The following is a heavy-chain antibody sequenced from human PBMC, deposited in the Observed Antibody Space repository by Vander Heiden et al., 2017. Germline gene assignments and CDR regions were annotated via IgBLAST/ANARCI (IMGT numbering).Heavy chain of an antibody. CDR2: IWYDGSNK. CDR3: ATNLVGATFDY. J-gene: IGHJ4*02. V-gene: IGHV3-33*01. Sequence: QVQLVESGGGVVQPGRSLRLSCAASAFTFSSYGMHWVRQAPGKGLEWVAVIWYDGSNKYYAGSVKGRFTISRDNSKNTLYLQMNSLRAEDTAVYYCATNLVGATFDYWGQGTLVTVSS. CDR1: AFTFSSYG. D-gene: IGHD1-26*01.